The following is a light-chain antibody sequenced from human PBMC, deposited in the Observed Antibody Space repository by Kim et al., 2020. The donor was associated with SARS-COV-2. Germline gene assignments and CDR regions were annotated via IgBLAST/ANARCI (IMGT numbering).Light chain of an antibody. CDR2: KVS. CDR1: QSLVHSDGNTY. CDR3: MQGTHWLT. Sequence: VVMTQSPLSLPVTLGQPASISCRSSQSLVHSDGNTYLYWIHQRPGQSPRRLIYKVSNRDSGVPDRFSGSGSGTDFTLKISRVEAEDVGVYYCMQGTHWLTFGGGTKVDIK. V-gene: IGKV2-30*02. J-gene: IGKJ4*01.